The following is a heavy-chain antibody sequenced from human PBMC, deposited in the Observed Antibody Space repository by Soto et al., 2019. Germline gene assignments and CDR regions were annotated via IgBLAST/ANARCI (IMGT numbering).Heavy chain of an antibody. CDR2: INTDGTNT. Sequence: EVQLVESGGGLVQPGGSLRLSCAVSGFTFSRYWMHWFRQDPGNGLVWVSSINTDGTNTQYADSVRGRFTVSSDNAKNTVCLKMISLSSEDTAVYYWAKALLWGQSDYWGQGTVVVVSS. CDR1: GFTFSRYW. V-gene: IGHV3-74*03. J-gene: IGHJ4*02. CDR3: AKALLWGQSDY. D-gene: IGHD3-16*01.